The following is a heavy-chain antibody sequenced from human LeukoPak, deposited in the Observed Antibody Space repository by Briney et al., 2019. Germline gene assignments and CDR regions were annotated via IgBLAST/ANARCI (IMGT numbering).Heavy chain of an antibody. CDR1: GFTFSSYW. Sequence: GGSLRLSCATSGFTFSSYWMSWVRQAPGKGLEWVANIKEDGSEQYYVDSMKGRFTISRDNAKNSLYLQMNSLRAEDTAVYYCARDQVPGQYWGQGTLVTVSS. J-gene: IGHJ4*02. CDR3: ARDQVPGQY. V-gene: IGHV3-7*01. CDR2: IKEDGSEQ.